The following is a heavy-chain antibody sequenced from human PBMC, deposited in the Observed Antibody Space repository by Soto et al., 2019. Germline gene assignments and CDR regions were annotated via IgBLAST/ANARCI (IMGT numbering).Heavy chain of an antibody. Sequence: EVQLVESGGGLVQPGGSLRLSCVASGFTFSRHWMSWVRQAPGKGLEWVANIRQDGGDKYYVDSVKGIFTISRDNAKNSLYLQMNSLRAEDTAVYSCVSMAVVTSTGFDHWCQGTLVTVSS. CDR2: IRQDGGDK. CDR1: GFTFSRHW. CDR3: VSMAVVTSTGFDH. J-gene: IGHJ4*02. V-gene: IGHV3-7*01. D-gene: IGHD2-15*01.